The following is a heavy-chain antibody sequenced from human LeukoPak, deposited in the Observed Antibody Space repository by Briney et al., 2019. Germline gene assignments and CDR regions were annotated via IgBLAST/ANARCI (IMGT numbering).Heavy chain of an antibody. CDR3: AELGITMIGGV. CDR2: IKQDGIET. J-gene: IGHJ6*04. D-gene: IGHD3-10*02. V-gene: IGHV3-7*01. Sequence: GGSLRLSCAASGFTVSTNYMSWVRQAPGKGLEWVANIKQDGIETDYVDSVKGRFTISRDNAKNSLYLQMNSLRAEDTAVYYCAELGITMIGGVWGKGTTVTISS. CDR1: GFTVSTNY.